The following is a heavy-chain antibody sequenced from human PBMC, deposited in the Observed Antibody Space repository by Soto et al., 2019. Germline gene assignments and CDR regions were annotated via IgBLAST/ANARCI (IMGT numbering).Heavy chain of an antibody. Sequence: ASVKVSCKASGYTFTIYGISWVRQAPGQGLEWMGWISAYNGNTSYAQKLQGRVTMTTDTSTSTAYMELRSLRSDDTAVYYCAGELEPLIESWFDHWGQGSLVTVSS. CDR3: AGELEPLIESWFDH. J-gene: IGHJ5*02. CDR1: GYTFTIYG. CDR2: ISAYNGNT. D-gene: IGHD1-1*01. V-gene: IGHV1-18*01.